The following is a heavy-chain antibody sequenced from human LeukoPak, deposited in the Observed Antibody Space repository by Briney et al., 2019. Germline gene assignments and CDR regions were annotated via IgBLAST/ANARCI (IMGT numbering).Heavy chain of an antibody. V-gene: IGHV3-30-3*01. Sequence: GRSLRLSCAASGFTFSSYAMHWVRQAPGKGLEWVAVISYDGSNKYYADSVKGRFTISRDNSKNKLYLQMNSLRAEDTAVYYCARDEVGNGDRRFDPWGQGTLVTVSS. CDR3: ARDEVGNGDRRFDP. CDR2: ISYDGSNK. CDR1: GFTFSSYA. J-gene: IGHJ5*02. D-gene: IGHD4-17*01.